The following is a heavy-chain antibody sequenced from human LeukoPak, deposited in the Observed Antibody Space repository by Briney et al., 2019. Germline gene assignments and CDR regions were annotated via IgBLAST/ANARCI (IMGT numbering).Heavy chain of an antibody. Sequence: GGSLRLSCAASGFTLSTHGMHWVRQAPGKGLEWVAMISYDGNNKQNTKSVKGRFTISRDNSKNTLYLQMNSLRAEDTAVYYCAKDFGANNWYNWFDPWGQGTLVTVSS. V-gene: IGHV3-30*18. CDR3: AKDFGANNWYNWFDP. D-gene: IGHD1-1*01. CDR1: GFTLSTHG. CDR2: ISYDGNNK. J-gene: IGHJ5*02.